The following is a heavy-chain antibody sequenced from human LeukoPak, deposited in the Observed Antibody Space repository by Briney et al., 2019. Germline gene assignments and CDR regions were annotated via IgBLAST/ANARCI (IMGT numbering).Heavy chain of an antibody. CDR2: ISAYNGNT. CDR1: GYTFTSYG. CDR3: ARDRPHGIVVVPAAIAGAFDI. D-gene: IGHD2-2*02. J-gene: IGHJ3*02. V-gene: IGHV1-18*01. Sequence: ASVKVSCKASGYTFTSYGISWVRQAPGQGLEWMGWISAYNGNTNYAQKLQGRVTMTTDTSTSTAYMELRSLRSDDTAVYYCARDRPHGIVVVPAAIAGAFDIWGQGTMVTVSS.